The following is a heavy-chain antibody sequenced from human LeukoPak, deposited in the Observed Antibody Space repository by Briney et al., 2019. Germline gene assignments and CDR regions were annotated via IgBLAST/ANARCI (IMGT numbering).Heavy chain of an antibody. CDR2: LTGGGGSA. J-gene: IGHJ4*02. CDR3: ANPPRDTMTAAEN. V-gene: IGHV3-23*01. CDR1: GFTFSNYA. D-gene: IGHD6-13*01. Sequence: PGGSLRLSCAASGFTFSNYAMSWVRQAPGKGLEWVSGLTGGGGSAKYADSVKGRFTISRDNSKNTFYLQMDGLRAEDTAVYYCANPPRDTMTAAENWGRGALVTVSS.